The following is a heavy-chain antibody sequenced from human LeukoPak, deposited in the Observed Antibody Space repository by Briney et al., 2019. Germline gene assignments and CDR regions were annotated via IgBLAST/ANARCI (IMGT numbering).Heavy chain of an antibody. J-gene: IGHJ4*02. V-gene: IGHV4-34*01. CDR2: INHRGST. Sequence: SETLSLTCAVYGGSFSGYYGSWIRQPPGRGLEWIGEINHRGSTNYNPSLKSRVTISVDTSQNQFSLKLSSVPAADPAVYSCARSPPQEESSTSLLTDYWGQGNLVTVSS. D-gene: IGHD2-2*01. CDR1: GGSFSGYY. CDR3: ARSPPQEESSTSLLTDY.